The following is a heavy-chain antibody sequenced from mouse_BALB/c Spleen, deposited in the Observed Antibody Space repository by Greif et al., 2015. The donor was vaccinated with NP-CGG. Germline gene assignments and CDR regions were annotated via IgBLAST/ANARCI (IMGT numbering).Heavy chain of an antibody. Sequence: EVNVAESGGGLVKPGGSLKLSCAASGFTFSDYYMYWVRQTPEKRLEWVATISDGGSYTYYPDTVKGRFTISRDNAKNNVYLQMSRLKAEDTAMYYWARGSDEKDYARDYWGQGTSVTVAS. V-gene: IGHV5-4*02. CDR3: ARGSDEKDYARDY. CDR1: GFTFSDYY. J-gene: IGHJ4*01. CDR2: ISDGGSYT.